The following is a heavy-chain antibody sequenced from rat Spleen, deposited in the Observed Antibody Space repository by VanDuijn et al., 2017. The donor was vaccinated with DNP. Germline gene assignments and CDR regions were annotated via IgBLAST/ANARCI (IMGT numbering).Heavy chain of an antibody. CDR3: ARPPSTGITT. V-gene: IGHV5-7*01. CDR2: IIYDGRSA. CDR1: GFTFSDHN. J-gene: IGHJ3*01. D-gene: IGHD1-9*01. Sequence: EVKLVESGGGLVQPGRSLKLSCVTSGFTFSDHNMAWVRQAPKKGLEWVGIIIYDGRSAYYGDSVEGRFTISRDNAKNTLYLQMDSLRSEDTATYYCARPPSTGITTWGQGTLVTVSS.